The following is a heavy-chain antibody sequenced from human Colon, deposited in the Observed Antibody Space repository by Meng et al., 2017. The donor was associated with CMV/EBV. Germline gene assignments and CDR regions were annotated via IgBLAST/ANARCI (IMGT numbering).Heavy chain of an antibody. Sequence: VQPEQSGAGVQKPGSSVKVSCKASKGTFTSYPISWVRQGPGQGFEWVGGIITISGTTDYAQKFQGRVTITADESTSTAYMKLSNLRSEDTAIYYCARVICGGDCYLDYWGRGTLVTVSS. V-gene: IGHV1-69*12. CDR1: KGTFTSYP. J-gene: IGHJ4*02. CDR3: ARVICGGDCYLDY. CDR2: IITISGTT. D-gene: IGHD2-21*02.